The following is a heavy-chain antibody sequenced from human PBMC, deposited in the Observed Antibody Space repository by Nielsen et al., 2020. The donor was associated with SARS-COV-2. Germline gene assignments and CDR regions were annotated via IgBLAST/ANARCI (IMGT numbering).Heavy chain of an antibody. CDR2: ISRDSTYI. J-gene: IGHJ6*03. CDR1: GYSFSSYS. CDR3: ARGGCSSTSCYPLAFRDYYYMDV. Sequence: GGSLRLSCAGSGYSFSSYSMRWFRQAPGKGLEWVSSISRDSTYIFYADSVTGRFTISRDNAKNSLYLQMNSLRAEDTALYHCARGGCSSTSCYPLAFRDYYYMDVWGKGTTVTVSS. D-gene: IGHD2-2*01. V-gene: IGHV3-21*04.